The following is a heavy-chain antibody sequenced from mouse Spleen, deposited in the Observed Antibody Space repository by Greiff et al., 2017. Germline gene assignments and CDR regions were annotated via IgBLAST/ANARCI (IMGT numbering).Heavy chain of an antibody. CDR2: INPNNGGT. V-gene: IGHV1-26*01. J-gene: IGHJ1*03. D-gene: IGHD1-1*01. CDR3: ARGGGSSPHWYFDV. Sequence: EVKMKQSGPELVKPGASVKISCKASGYTFTDYYMNWVKQSHGKSLEWIGDINPNNGGTSYNQKFKGKATLTVDKSSSTAYMELRSLTSEDSAVYYCARGGGSSPHWYFDVWGTGTTVTVSS. CDR1: GYTFTDYY.